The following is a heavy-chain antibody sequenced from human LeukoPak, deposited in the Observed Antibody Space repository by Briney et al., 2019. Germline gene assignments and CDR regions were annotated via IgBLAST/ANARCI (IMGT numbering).Heavy chain of an antibody. V-gene: IGHV4-34*01. CDR3: ARDPPGAAFDI. J-gene: IGHJ3*02. CDR1: GGSFSGYY. Sequence: SETLSLTCAVYGGSFSGYYWSWIRQPPGKGLEWIGEINHSGSTNYNPSLKGRVTISVDTSKNQFSLKLSSVTAADTAVYYCARDPPGAAFDIWGQGTMVTVSS. CDR2: INHSGST. D-gene: IGHD1-14*01.